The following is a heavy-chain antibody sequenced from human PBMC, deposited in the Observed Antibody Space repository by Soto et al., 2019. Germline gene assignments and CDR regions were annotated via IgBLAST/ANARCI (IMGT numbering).Heavy chain of an antibody. CDR3: ARASNPSLYDSSGYYYVTAFDI. Sequence: GGSLRLSCAASGFTFNNFWMHWVRQVPGTGLVWVSLINNDGTSTDYADSVEGRFTISRDNAKNTLYLQMNSLRAEDTAVYYCARASNPSLYDSSGYYYVTAFDIWGQGTVVTVS. V-gene: IGHV3-74*01. D-gene: IGHD3-22*01. CDR1: GFTFNNFW. CDR2: INNDGTST. J-gene: IGHJ3*02.